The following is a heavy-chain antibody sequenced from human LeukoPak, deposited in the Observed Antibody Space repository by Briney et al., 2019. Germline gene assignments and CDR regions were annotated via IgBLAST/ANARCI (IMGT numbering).Heavy chain of an antibody. CDR3: ARVEDYDILTGFDY. J-gene: IGHJ4*02. CDR1: GFTFSSYS. V-gene: IGHV3-21*01. CDR2: ISSSSSYI. Sequence: GGSLRLSCAASGFTFSSYSMNWVRQAPGKGLEWVSSISSSSSYIYSADSVKGRFTISRDNAKNSLYLQMNSLRAEDTAVYYCARVEDYDILTGFDYWGQGTLVTVSS. D-gene: IGHD3-9*01.